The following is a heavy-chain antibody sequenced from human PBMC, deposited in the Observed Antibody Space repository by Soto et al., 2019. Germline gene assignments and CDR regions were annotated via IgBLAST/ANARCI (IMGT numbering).Heavy chain of an antibody. CDR1: GGTFGSYA. Sequence: QVQPVQSGAEVKKPGSSVKVSCKASGGTFGSYAFSWVRQAPGQGLEWMGGIIPVSGAAHYAQKFQGRVTITADESTSTAYMELSSLSSQDTAVYYCATALGCRSTSCTLDYWGQGTRVIVSS. J-gene: IGHJ4*02. CDR3: ATALGCRSTSCTLDY. D-gene: IGHD2-2*01. V-gene: IGHV1-69*01. CDR2: IIPVSGAA.